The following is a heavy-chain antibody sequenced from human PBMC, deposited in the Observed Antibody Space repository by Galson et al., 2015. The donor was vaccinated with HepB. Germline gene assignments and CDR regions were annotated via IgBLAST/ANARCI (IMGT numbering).Heavy chain of an antibody. J-gene: IGHJ3*02. CDR3: ARRPGNNYDLLTGYYIDDSFDI. CDR2: IYPGDSDT. CDR1: GYNFTDYW. V-gene: IGHV5-51*03. Sequence: QSGAEVKKPGESLKISCKGSGYNFTDYWIAWVRQMPRKGLEWMGIIYPGDSDTRYSPSFQGQVTISGDKSIRTAYLQWSSLKASDTAMYYCARRPGNNYDLLTGYYIDDSFDIWGQGTMVTVSS. D-gene: IGHD3-9*01.